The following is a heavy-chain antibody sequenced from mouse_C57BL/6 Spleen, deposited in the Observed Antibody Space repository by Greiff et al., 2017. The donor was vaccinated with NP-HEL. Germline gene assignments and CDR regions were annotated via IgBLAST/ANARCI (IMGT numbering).Heavy chain of an antibody. V-gene: IGHV1-50*01. CDR1: GYTFTSYW. D-gene: IGHD3-2*02. CDR2: IDPSDSYT. J-gene: IGHJ2*01. CDR3: ARRQAGPLDY. Sequence: VQLQQSGAELVKPGASVKLSCKASGYTFTSYWMQWVKQRPGQGLEWIGEIDPSDSYTNYNQKFKGKATLTVDTSSSTAYMQLSSLTSEDSAVYYCARRQAGPLDYWGQSTTLTVSS.